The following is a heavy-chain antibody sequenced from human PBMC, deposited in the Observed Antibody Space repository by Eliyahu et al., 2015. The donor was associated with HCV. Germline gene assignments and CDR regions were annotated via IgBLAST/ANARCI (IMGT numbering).Heavy chain of an antibody. Sequence: EVQLVESGGGLVQPGGSLXLSCAASGFSLNNYWMHWVRQAPGKGLVWVXRMNSDVSSASYADSVKGRFTISRDNAKNTLYLQMNDLRAEDTAVYYCARVGDTNMVNLFDFWGQGTLVTVSS. V-gene: IGHV3-74*02. CDR1: GFSLNNYW. CDR2: MNSDVSSA. CDR3: ARVGDTNMVNLFDF. J-gene: IGHJ4*02. D-gene: IGHD5-18*01.